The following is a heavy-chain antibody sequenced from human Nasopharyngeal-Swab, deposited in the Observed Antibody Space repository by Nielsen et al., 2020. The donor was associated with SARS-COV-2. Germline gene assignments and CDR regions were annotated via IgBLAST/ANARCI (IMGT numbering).Heavy chain of an antibody. CDR1: GFTFSNYE. CDR2: ISGSVGST. V-gene: IGHV3-23*01. CDR3: AKDGEEQQLVRYFQH. J-gene: IGHJ1*01. Sequence: GESLKISCAASGFTFSNYEMSWVRQATGKGLEWVSSISGSVGSTYYADSVKGRFTISRDNSKNTLSLQMNSLRAEDTAVYYCAKDGEEQQLVRYFQHWGQGTLVTVSS. D-gene: IGHD6-13*01.